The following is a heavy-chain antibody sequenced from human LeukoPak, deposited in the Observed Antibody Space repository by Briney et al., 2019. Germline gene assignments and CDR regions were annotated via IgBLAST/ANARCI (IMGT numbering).Heavy chain of an antibody. CDR1: GGSFSGYY. Sequence: SSETLSLTCAVYGGSFSGYYWSWIRQPPGKGLEWIGEINHSGSTNYNPSLKSRVTISVDTSKNQFSLKLSSVTAADTAAYYCARGRNLWFGELWGLWGQGTLVTVSS. V-gene: IGHV4-34*01. CDR2: INHSGST. CDR3: ARGRNLWFGELWGL. D-gene: IGHD3-10*01. J-gene: IGHJ4*02.